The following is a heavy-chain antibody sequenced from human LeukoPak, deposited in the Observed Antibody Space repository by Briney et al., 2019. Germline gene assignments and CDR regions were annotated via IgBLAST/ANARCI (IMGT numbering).Heavy chain of an antibody. CDR3: ARRRWSYGGTAPPYY. Sequence: SETLSLTCAVYGGSFSGYYWSWIRQPPGKGLEWIGEINHSGSTNYNPSLKSRVTISVDTSKNQFSLKLSSVTAADTAVYYCARRRWSYGGTAPPYYWGQGTLVTVSS. CDR1: GGSFSGYY. J-gene: IGHJ4*02. CDR2: INHSGST. V-gene: IGHV4-34*01. D-gene: IGHD4-23*01.